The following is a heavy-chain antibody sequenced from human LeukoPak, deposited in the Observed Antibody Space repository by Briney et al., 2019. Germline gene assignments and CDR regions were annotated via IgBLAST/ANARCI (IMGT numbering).Heavy chain of an antibody. Sequence: SETLSLTCTVSGGSISSYYWSWIRQPPGKGLEWIGYIYYSGSTNYNPSLKSRVTMSLDTSKNQFSLQLNSVTPEDTAVYYCARAGVWGAWYFDLWGRGTLVTVSS. D-gene: IGHD7-27*01. J-gene: IGHJ2*01. CDR3: ARAGVWGAWYFDL. V-gene: IGHV4-59*12. CDR1: GGSISSYY. CDR2: IYYSGST.